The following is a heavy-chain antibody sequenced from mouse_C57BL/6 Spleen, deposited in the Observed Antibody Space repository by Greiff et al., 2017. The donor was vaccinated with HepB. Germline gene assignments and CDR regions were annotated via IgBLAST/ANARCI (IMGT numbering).Heavy chain of an antibody. CDR1: GYTFTDYE. J-gene: IGHJ4*01. CDR3: TRGGPGSMDY. V-gene: IGHV1-15*01. Sequence: VQLQQSGAELVRPGASVTLSCKASGYTFTDYEMHWVKQTPVHGLEWIGAIDPETGGTAYNQKFKGKAILTADKSSSTAYMELRSLTSEDSAVYYCTRGGPGSMDYWGQGTSVTVSS. CDR2: IDPETGGT.